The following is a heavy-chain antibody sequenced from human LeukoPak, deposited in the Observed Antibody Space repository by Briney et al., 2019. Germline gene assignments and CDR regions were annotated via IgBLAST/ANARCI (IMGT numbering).Heavy chain of an antibody. CDR2: IYYRGST. CDR3: ARLFQGRYDDGTNWFDP. Sequence: PSETLSLTCTVSGGSISSYYWSWIRQPPGKGLEWIGYIYYRGSTNYNPSLKSRVTISVDTSKNQFSLKLSSVTAADTAVYYCARLFQGRYDDGTNWFDPWGQGTLVTVSS. J-gene: IGHJ5*02. CDR1: GGSISSYY. D-gene: IGHD1-1*01. V-gene: IGHV4-59*08.